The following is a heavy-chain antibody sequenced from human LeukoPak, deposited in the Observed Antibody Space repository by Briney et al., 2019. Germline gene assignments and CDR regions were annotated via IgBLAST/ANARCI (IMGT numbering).Heavy chain of an antibody. D-gene: IGHD3-3*01. CDR1: GGSISSSSYY. Sequence: PSETLSLTCTVSGGSISSSSYYWGWIRQPPGKGLEWIGSIYYSGSTYYNPSLKSRVTISVDTSKNQFSLKLSSVTAADTAVYYCARDPASDFGVVRHNWFDPWGQGTLVTVSS. J-gene: IGHJ5*02. V-gene: IGHV4-39*07. CDR3: ARDPASDFGVVRHNWFDP. CDR2: IYYSGST.